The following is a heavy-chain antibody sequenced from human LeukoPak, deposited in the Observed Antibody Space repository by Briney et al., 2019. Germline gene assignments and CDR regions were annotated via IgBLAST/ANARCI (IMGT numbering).Heavy chain of an antibody. J-gene: IGHJ4*02. CDR2: VNPNSGGT. CDR3: ARSPVKGLEEDY. Sequence: ASVKVSCTASGYTFTGYYMHWVRQAPGQGLEWMGWVNPNSGGTNYAQKFQGRVTMTRDTSISTAYMELSRLRSDDTAVYYCARSPVKGLEEDYWGQGTLVTVSS. CDR1: GYTFTGYY. V-gene: IGHV1-2*02. D-gene: IGHD3/OR15-3a*01.